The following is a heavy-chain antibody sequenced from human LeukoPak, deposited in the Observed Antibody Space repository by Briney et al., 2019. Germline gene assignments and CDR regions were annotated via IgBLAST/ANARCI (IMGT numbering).Heavy chain of an antibody. Sequence: GASVTVSCKASGYTFSDHYMQWVRQAPGQGFEWLGWINPNSGDTSYARKFRGRVTMTRDMSLSTAYMELRRLTYDDTAVYYCARGALDPETVTNYFEYWAQGTLVTVSS. J-gene: IGHJ4*02. CDR2: INPNSGDT. CDR3: ARGALDPETVTNYFEY. CDR1: GYTFSDHY. D-gene: IGHD4-17*01. V-gene: IGHV1-2*02.